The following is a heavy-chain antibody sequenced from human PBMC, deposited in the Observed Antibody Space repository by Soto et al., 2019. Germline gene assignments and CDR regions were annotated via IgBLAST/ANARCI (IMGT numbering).Heavy chain of an antibody. Sequence: GGSLRLSCASSGFTCVDFAIHCIRQAPGKGLEWVSGISWNSGSIGYADSAKGRFTISRDNAKNSLYLQMNSLRAEDTALYYCAKDLNWNYVAGAFDIWGQGTMVTVSS. J-gene: IGHJ3*02. CDR1: GFTCVDFA. CDR2: ISWNSGSI. V-gene: IGHV3-9*01. CDR3: AKDLNWNYVAGAFDI. D-gene: IGHD1-7*01.